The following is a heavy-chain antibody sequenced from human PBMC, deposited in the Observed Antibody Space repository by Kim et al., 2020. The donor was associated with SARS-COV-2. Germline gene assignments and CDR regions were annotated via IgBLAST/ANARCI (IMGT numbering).Heavy chain of an antibody. CDR1: GFTFSSYA. J-gene: IGHJ2*01. Sequence: GGSLRLSCAASGFTFSSYAMSWVRQAPGKGLEWVSAISGSGGSTYYADSVKGRFTISRDNSKNTLYLQMNSLRAEDTAVYYCAKGFEGPHGVYGYSSSWYSPGSLDYWYFDLWGRGTLVTVSS. CDR2: ISGSGGST. V-gene: IGHV3-23*01. D-gene: IGHD6-13*01. CDR3: AKGFEGPHGVYGYSSSWYSPGSLDYWYFDL.